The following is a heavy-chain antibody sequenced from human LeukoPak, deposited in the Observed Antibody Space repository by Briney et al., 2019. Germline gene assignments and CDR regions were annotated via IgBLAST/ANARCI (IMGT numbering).Heavy chain of an antibody. V-gene: IGHV3-21*01. CDR2: ISSSSSYI. Sequence: GGSLRLSCAASGFTFSSYSMNWVRQAPGKGLEWVSSISSSSSYIYYADSVKGRFTISRDNAKNSLYLQMNSLRAEDTAVYYCARGGYSSGWPIDYWGQGTPVTVSS. CDR1: GFTFSSYS. J-gene: IGHJ4*02. CDR3: ARGGYSSGWPIDY. D-gene: IGHD6-19*01.